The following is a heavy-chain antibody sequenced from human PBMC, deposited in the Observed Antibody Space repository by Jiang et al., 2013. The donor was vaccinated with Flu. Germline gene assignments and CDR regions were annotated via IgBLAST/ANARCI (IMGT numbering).Heavy chain of an antibody. CDR3: ARTYEVGATTNYAMDV. Sequence: KPTQTLTLTCTFSGFSLSTNGMCVSWIRQPPGKALEWLARIDWDDDKYYSTSLKTRLTISKDTSKNQVVLTMTNMDPVDTATYYCARTYEVGATTNYAMDVWGQGTTVTVSS. J-gene: IGHJ6*02. CDR1: GFSLSTNGMC. V-gene: IGHV2-70*11. CDR2: IDWDDDK. D-gene: IGHD1-26*01.